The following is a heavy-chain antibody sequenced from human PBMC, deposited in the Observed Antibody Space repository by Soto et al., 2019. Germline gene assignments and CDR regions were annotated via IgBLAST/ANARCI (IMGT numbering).Heavy chain of an antibody. V-gene: IGHV3-11*05. D-gene: IGHD2-2*01. J-gene: IGHJ4*02. Sequence: ESGGGLVKPGDSLRLSCAASGFTFSDFYMSWIRQAPGKGLEWVSSISSSSSYYADSVKGRFSVSRDNARNSLYLQMNSLRAEDTAVYYCARGNALIDHWGQGNLVTVSS. CDR3: ARGNALIDH. CDR1: GFTFSDFY. CDR2: ISSSSS.